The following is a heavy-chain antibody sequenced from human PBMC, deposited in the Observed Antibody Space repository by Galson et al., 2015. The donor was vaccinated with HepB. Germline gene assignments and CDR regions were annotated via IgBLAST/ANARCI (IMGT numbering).Heavy chain of an antibody. V-gene: IGHV3-30*04. CDR1: GFTFSSYA. Sequence: SLRLSCAASGFTFSSYAMHWVRQAPGKGLEWVALIVYDGSNKYYADSVTGRFTISRDNSKNTVFLQMNSLRADDTAIYFCAKVFPEKTDGWYRQALYYFDSWGHGTRVTVSS. CDR3: AKVFPEKTDGWYRQALYYFDS. CDR2: IVYDGSNK. D-gene: IGHD6-19*01. J-gene: IGHJ4*01.